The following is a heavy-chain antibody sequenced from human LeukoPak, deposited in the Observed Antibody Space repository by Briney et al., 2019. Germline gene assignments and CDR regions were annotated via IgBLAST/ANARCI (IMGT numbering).Heavy chain of an antibody. CDR1: GFSLSTSGVG. V-gene: IGHV2-5*01. CDR2: IYWNDDK. CDR3: AHIYGVLHYFDY. J-gene: IGHJ4*02. Sequence: SGPTLVNPTQTLTLTCTFSGFSLSTSGVGVGWIRQPPGKALEWLALIYWNDDKRYSSSLKSRLTITKDTSKNQVVLTMTNMDPVDTATYYCAHIYGVLHYFDYWGQGTLVTVSS. D-gene: IGHD4-17*01.